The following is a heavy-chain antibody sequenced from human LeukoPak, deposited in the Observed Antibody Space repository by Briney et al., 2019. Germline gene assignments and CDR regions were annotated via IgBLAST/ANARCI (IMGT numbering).Heavy chain of an antibody. J-gene: IGHJ6*03. D-gene: IGHD2-15*01. Sequence: ASVKVSCKASGYTFTSYYMHWVRQAPGQGLEWMGIINPSGGSTNYAQKFQGRVTITTDESTSTAYMELSSLRSEDTAVYYCAATAYCSGGSCPLSYYYYYMDVWGKGTTVTVSS. CDR1: GYTFTSYY. CDR3: AATAYCSGGSCPLSYYYYYMDV. CDR2: INPSGGST. V-gene: IGHV1-46*01.